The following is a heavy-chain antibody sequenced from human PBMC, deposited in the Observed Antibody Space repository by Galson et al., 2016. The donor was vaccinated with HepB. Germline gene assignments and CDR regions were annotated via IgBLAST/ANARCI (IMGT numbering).Heavy chain of an antibody. J-gene: IGHJ3*02. V-gene: IGHV3-48*03. CDR2: INNDDRTM. Sequence: SLRLSCAASGFSISNHEMNWVRQAPGKGLEWLSYINNDDRTMNYADSVKGRFTMSRDSSKNSLYLQMNSLRAEDTAVYYCARDPDTIMLVNAFDIWGQGTLVSVSS. D-gene: IGHD3-16*01. CDR3: ARDPDTIMLVNAFDI. CDR1: GFSISNHE.